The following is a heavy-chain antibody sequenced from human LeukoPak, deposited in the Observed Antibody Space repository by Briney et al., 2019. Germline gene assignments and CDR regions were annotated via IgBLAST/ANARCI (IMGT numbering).Heavy chain of an antibody. CDR2: IRYEGISK. J-gene: IGHJ4*02. Sequence: PGGSLRLSCAASGFTFSSYAMHWVRQAPGKGLEWVAFIRYEGISKYYADSVKGRFTISRDNSRNTLYLQMNSLRPEDTAVYYCGTGWAVDFWGQGTLVTVSS. CDR1: GFTFSSYA. D-gene: IGHD5-24*01. V-gene: IGHV3-30*02. CDR3: GTGWAVDF.